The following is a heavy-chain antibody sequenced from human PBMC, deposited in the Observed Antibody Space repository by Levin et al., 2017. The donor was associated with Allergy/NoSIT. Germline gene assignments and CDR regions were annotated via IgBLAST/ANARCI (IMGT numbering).Heavy chain of an antibody. CDR3: ARKNGGSGWYPRVLDY. J-gene: IGHJ4*02. Sequence: GESLKISCKASGYTFTSYGISWVRQAPGQGLEWMGWISAYNGNTNYAQKLQGRVTMTTDTSTSTAYMELRSLRSDDTAVYYCARKNGGSGWYPRVLDYWGQGTLVTVSS. D-gene: IGHD6-19*01. CDR1: GYTFTSYG. V-gene: IGHV1-18*01. CDR2: ISAYNGNT.